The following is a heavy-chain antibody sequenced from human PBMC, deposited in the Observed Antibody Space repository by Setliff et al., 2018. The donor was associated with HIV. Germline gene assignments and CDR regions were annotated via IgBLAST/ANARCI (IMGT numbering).Heavy chain of an antibody. J-gene: IGHJ3*01. CDR2: IISILGIT. Sequence: SVKVSCKASGGSSSTHAMNWVRQAPGQGLEWMGQIISILGITNYAQKFQGRVTLTADESTSTMYMELSSLTSDDTAVYYCAGPRGDEAFDVWGQGRMVTVSS. V-gene: IGHV1-69*10. CDR3: AGPRGDEAFDV. CDR1: GGSSSTHA.